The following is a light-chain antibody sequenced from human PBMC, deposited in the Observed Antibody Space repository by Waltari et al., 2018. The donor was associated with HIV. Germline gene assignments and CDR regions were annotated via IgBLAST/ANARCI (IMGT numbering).Light chain of an antibody. V-gene: IGLV2-23*02. CDR2: EVS. CDR3: GSYAGSNAYV. J-gene: IGLJ1*01. CDR1: SHDVGSYNL. Sequence: QSALTQPASVSGSPGQSITISGTGTSHDVGSYNLVSWYQQDPGKAPKVMIYEVSKRPSGVSNRFSGSKSGNTASLTISGLQAEDEADYYCGSYAGSNAYVFGIGTKVTVL.